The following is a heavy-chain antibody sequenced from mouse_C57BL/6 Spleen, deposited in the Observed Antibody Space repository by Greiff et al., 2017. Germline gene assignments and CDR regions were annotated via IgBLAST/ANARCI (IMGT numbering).Heavy chain of an antibody. CDR1: GFTFTDYY. J-gene: IGHJ2*01. D-gene: IGHD1-1*01. Sequence: EVKLVESGGGLVQPGGSLSLSCAASGFTFTDYYMSWVRQPPGKALEWLGFIRNKANGYTTEYSASVKGRFTISRDNSQSILYRQMNALRAEDSATYYCARYTTVVPFDYWGQGTTLTVSS. CDR2: IRNKANGYTT. CDR3: ARYTTVVPFDY. V-gene: IGHV7-3*01.